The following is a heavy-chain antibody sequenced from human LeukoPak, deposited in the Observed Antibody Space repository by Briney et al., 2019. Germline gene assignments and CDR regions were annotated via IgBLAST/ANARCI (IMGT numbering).Heavy chain of an antibody. CDR3: AKDSSTYHYYDSSGLFDY. CDR1: GFTVSSNY. V-gene: IGHV3-23*01. J-gene: IGHJ4*02. D-gene: IGHD3-22*01. CDR2: ISGSGGST. Sequence: GGSLRLSCAASGFTVSSNYMSWVRQAPGKGLEWVSAISGSGGSTYYADSVKGRFTISRDNSKNTLYLQMNSLRAEDTAVYYCAKDSSTYHYYDSSGLFDYWGQGTLVTVSS.